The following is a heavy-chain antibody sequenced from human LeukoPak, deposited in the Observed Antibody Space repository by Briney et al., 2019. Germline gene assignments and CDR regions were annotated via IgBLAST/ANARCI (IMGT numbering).Heavy chain of an antibody. Sequence: SETLSLTCAVYGGSFSGYYWSWIRQPPGKGLEWIGEINHSGSTNYNPSLKSRVTISVDTSKNQFSLKLSSVTAAGTAVYYCARGRVVYSSSARWFDPWGQGTLVTVSS. D-gene: IGHD6-6*01. CDR1: GGSFSGYY. V-gene: IGHV4-34*01. J-gene: IGHJ5*02. CDR2: INHSGST. CDR3: ARGRVVYSSSARWFDP.